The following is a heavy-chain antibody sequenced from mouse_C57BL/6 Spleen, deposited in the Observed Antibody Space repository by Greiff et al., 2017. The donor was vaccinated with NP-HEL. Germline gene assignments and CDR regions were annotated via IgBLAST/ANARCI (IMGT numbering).Heavy chain of an antibody. Sequence: VQLQQSGPELVKPGASVKISCKASGYAFSSSWMNWVKQRPGKGLEWIGRIYPGDGDTNYNGKFKGKATLTADKSSSTAYMQLSSLTSEDSAVYFGARKVYYGSSYDAMDYWGQGTSVTVSS. J-gene: IGHJ4*01. CDR2: IYPGDGDT. CDR1: GYAFSSSW. CDR3: ARKVYYGSSYDAMDY. V-gene: IGHV1-82*01. D-gene: IGHD1-1*01.